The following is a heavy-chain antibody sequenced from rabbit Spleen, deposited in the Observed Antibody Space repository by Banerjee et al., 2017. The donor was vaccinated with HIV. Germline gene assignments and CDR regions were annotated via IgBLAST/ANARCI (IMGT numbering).Heavy chain of an antibody. Sequence: QSLEESGGGLVKPGGTLTLTCTVSGFDFSTYSMSWVRQAPGKGLEWIGYIVPIFGVTYYANWVNGRFTISSHNAQNTLYLQLNSLTAADTATYFCVREAGYGGYGDANLWGQGTLVTVS. J-gene: IGHJ4*01. CDR2: IVPIFGVT. D-gene: IGHD6-1*01. CDR3: VREAGYGGYGDANL. V-gene: IGHV1S28*01. CDR1: GFDFSTYS.